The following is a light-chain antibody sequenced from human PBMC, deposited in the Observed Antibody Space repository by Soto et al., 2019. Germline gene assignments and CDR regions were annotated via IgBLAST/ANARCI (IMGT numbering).Light chain of an antibody. CDR3: SQYNSRITFAV. V-gene: IGLV2-14*01. Sequence: QSVLTQPASVSGSPGQSITISCTGTSSDVGGYNYVSWYQQHPGKAPKLMIYDVSNRPSGVSNRFSGSKSGNTASLTISGLQAEDVADYYCSQYNSRITFAVFGTGSLVTIL. CDR1: SSDVGGYNY. J-gene: IGLJ1*01. CDR2: DVS.